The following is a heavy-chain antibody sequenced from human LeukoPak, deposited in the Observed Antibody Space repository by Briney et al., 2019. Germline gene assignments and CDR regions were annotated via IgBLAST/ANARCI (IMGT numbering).Heavy chain of an antibody. CDR3: ASGTYYYGSGSYAPFDP. D-gene: IGHD3-10*01. J-gene: IGHJ5*02. Sequence: SETLSLTCAVYGGSFSGYYWSWIRQPPGKGLEWIGEINHSGSTNYNPSLKSRVTISVDTSKNQFPLKLSSVTAADTAVYYCASGTYYYGSGSYAPFDPWGQGTLVTVSS. CDR2: INHSGST. CDR1: GGSFSGYY. V-gene: IGHV4-34*01.